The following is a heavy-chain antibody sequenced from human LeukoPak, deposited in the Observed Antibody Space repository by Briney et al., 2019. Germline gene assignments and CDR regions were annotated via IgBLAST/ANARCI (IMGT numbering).Heavy chain of an antibody. CDR2: TSGSGGST. D-gene: IGHD6-13*01. Sequence: GGSLRLSCAASGFTFSSFAMSWVRQAPGKGLEWVSATSGSGGSTYYADSVKGRFTISRDTSKNTLYLQMNSLRAEDTAVYYCAKDRLRIAARNGDFWGQGTLVTVSS. V-gene: IGHV3-23*01. CDR3: AKDRLRIAARNGDF. CDR1: GFTFSSFA. J-gene: IGHJ4*02.